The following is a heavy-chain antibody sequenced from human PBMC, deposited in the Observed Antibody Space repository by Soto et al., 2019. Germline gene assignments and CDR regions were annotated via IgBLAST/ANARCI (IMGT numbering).Heavy chain of an antibody. D-gene: IGHD5-12*01. V-gene: IGHV1-8*01. CDR3: ARGKRGYVRDGYNYWFDP. Sequence: QVQLVQSGAEVKKPGASVKVSCKASGYTFTSYDINWVRQATGQGLEWMGWMNPNSGNTGYAQKFQGRGTMTRNTSISTAYMELSSLRSEDTAVYYCARGKRGYVRDGYNYWFDPWGQGTLVTVSS. CDR1: GYTFTSYD. CDR2: MNPNSGNT. J-gene: IGHJ5*02.